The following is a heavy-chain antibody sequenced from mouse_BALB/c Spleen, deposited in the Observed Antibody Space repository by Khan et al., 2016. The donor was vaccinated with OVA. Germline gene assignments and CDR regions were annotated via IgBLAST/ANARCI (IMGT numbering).Heavy chain of an antibody. CDR3: ARMDTTSLDY. CDR2: IYPGSGNT. J-gene: IGHJ2*01. V-gene: IGHV1-77*01. D-gene: IGHD2-3*01. Sequence: QVQLQQSGTELARPGASVKLSYKASGYTFTDYYITWVKQRTGQGLEWIGEIYPGSGNTYYNEKFKGKATLTADKSSNTAYMQLSSLTSDDSAVYFCARMDTTSLDYWGQGTTLTVSS. CDR1: GYTFTDYY.